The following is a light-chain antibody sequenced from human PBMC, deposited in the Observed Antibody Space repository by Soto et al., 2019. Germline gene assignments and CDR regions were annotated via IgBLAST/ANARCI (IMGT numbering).Light chain of an antibody. Sequence: EIVLTQSPGTLSLSPGERATLSCRASQSVSSRDLAWYQQKPGQAPRLLIYATSSRAAGIPDRFSGSGSGTDFTLTISRLEPEDFAVYYCQQYDNSPGYTFGQGTKVELK. CDR2: ATS. V-gene: IGKV3-20*01. CDR3: QQYDNSPGYT. J-gene: IGKJ2*01. CDR1: QSVSSRD.